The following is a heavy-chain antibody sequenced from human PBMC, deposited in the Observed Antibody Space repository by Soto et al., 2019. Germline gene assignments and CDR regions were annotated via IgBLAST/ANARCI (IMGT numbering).Heavy chain of an antibody. D-gene: IGHD3-3*01. Sequence: ASVKVSCKASGYTFTNYYIHWVRQARGQRLEWIGWIVVGSGSTSYAQKFQGRVTMTRDTSTSTVYMELSSLRSEDTAVYYCARSSGYYESVSWFDPWGQGTLVTVSS. J-gene: IGHJ5*02. CDR2: IVVGSGST. CDR3: ARSSGYYESVSWFDP. CDR1: GYTFTNYY. V-gene: IGHV1-46*01.